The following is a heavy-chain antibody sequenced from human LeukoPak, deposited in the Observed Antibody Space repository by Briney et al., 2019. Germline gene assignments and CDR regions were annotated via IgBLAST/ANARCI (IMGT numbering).Heavy chain of an antibody. J-gene: IGHJ4*02. V-gene: IGHV3-23*01. CDR3: AKTGLTGSGVYWGHFDY. D-gene: IGHD3-9*01. CDR2: ISGSGGST. Sequence: GGSLRLSCAASGFTFSSYGMSWVRQAPGKGLEWVSAISGSGGSTYYADSVKGRFTISRDNSKNTLYLQMNSLRAEDTAVYYCAKTGLTGSGVYWGHFDYWGQGTLVTVSS. CDR1: GFTFSSYG.